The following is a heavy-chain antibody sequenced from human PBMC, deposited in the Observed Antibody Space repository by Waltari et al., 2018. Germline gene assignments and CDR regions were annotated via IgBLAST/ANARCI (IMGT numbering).Heavy chain of an antibody. V-gene: IGHV3-30*19. CDR3: ARGPVDGTKRGAFDI. Sequence: QVKLVESGGTVVRPGKALRLSCVGSGFIFGSTCMHGVRQAPGKGLEWVAGVSYDGSDTYYGDSVKGRFTISRDNSNNTLHLQMTSLRDEDTAIFYCARGPVDGTKRGAFDIWGQGTMVTVSS. D-gene: IGHD1-1*01. J-gene: IGHJ3*02. CDR2: VSYDGSDT. CDR1: GFIFGSTC.